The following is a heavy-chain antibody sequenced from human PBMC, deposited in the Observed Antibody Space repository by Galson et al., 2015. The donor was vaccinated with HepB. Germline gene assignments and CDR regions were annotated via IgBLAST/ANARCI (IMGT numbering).Heavy chain of an antibody. CDR2: ISSSSSYT. CDR1: GFTFSDYY. D-gene: IGHD3-10*01. V-gene: IGHV3-11*05. J-gene: IGHJ5*02. CDR3: ARDLSQQYYYGLGSYYNVDLWFDP. Sequence: SLRLSCAASGFTFSDYYMSWIRQAPGKGLEWVSYISSSSSYTNYADSVKGRFTISRDNAKNSLYLQMNSLRAEDTAVYYCARDLSQQYYYGLGSYYNVDLWFDPWGQGTLVTVSS.